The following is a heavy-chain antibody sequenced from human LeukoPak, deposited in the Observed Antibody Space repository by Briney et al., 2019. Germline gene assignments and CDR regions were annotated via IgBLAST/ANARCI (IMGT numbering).Heavy chain of an antibody. V-gene: IGHV1-2*02. CDR2: INPNSGGT. Sequence: ASVKVSCKASGYTFTSYDINWVRQATGQGLEWMGWINPNSGGTNYAQKFQGRVTMTRDTSISTAYMELSRLRSDDTAVYYCATTIFGVVIIGWSDAFDIWGQGTMVTVSS. CDR1: GYTFTSYD. CDR3: ATTIFGVVIIGWSDAFDI. D-gene: IGHD3-3*01. J-gene: IGHJ3*02.